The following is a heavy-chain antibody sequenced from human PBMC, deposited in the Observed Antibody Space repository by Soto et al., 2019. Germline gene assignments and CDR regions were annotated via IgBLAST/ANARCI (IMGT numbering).Heavy chain of an antibody. Sequence: PGGSLRLSCAASGFTFNNFAMIWVRQAPGKGLEWVSAISGSGSNTYYADSVKGRFTISRDNSKNTLYLQMNSLGAEDTAVYYCAKDCGSSSYYYYYYGMDVWGQGTTVTVSS. D-gene: IGHD6-6*01. CDR2: ISGSGSNT. CDR3: AKDCGSSSYYYYYYGMDV. V-gene: IGHV3-23*01. J-gene: IGHJ6*02. CDR1: GFTFNNFA.